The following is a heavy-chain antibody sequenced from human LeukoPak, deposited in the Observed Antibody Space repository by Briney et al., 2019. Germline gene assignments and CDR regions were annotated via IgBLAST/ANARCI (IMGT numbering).Heavy chain of an antibody. CDR1: GGSISSYY. V-gene: IGHV4-59*08. Sequence: SETLSLTCTVSGGSISSYYWDWIRQPPGKGLEWIGYIYYSGSTNYNPSLKSRVTISVDTSKNQFSLKLSSVTAADTAVYYCARTGVAGYDAFDIWGQGTMVTVSS. CDR2: IYYSGST. D-gene: IGHD6-19*01. J-gene: IGHJ3*02. CDR3: ARTGVAGYDAFDI.